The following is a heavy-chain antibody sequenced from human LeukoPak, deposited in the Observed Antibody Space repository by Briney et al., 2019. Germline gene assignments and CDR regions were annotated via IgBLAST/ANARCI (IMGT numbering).Heavy chain of an antibody. V-gene: IGHV3-30-3*01. CDR1: GFTFSSYA. CDR2: ISYDGSNK. J-gene: IGHJ5*02. D-gene: IGHD3-9*01. Sequence: GGSLRLSCAASGFTFSSYAMHWVRQAPGKGLEWVAVISYDGSNKYYADSVKGRFTISRDNSKNTLYLQMNSLRAEDTAVYYCARDLLRYFDWFNWFDPWGQGTLVTVSS. CDR3: ARDLLRYFDWFNWFDP.